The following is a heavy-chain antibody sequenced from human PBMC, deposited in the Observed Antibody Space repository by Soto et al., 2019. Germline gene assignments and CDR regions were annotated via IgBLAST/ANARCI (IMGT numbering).Heavy chain of an antibody. D-gene: IGHD4-17*01. Sequence: QVQLVQSGAEVKKPGSSVKVSCKASGGTFSSYAISWVRQAPGQGLEWMGGIIPIFGTANYAQKFQGRVTITADESRSTAYMELSSLRSEDTAVYYCASAERDDYGDYGNWYFDLWGRGTLVTVSS. V-gene: IGHV1-69*01. CDR3: ASAERDDYGDYGNWYFDL. J-gene: IGHJ2*01. CDR1: GGTFSSYA. CDR2: IIPIFGTA.